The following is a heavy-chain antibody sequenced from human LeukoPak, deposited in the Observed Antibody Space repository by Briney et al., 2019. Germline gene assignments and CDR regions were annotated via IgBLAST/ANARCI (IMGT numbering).Heavy chain of an antibody. Sequence: ASVKVSCKASGYTFTSYGISWVRQAPGQGLEWTGWISAYNGNTNYAQKLQGRVTMTTDTSTSTAYMELRSLRSDDTAVYYCARDRAGTLPSHYDILTGYSGWFDPWGQGTLVTVSS. V-gene: IGHV1-18*01. CDR3: ARDRAGTLPSHYDILTGYSGWFDP. CDR2: ISAYNGNT. CDR1: GYTFTSYG. D-gene: IGHD3-9*01. J-gene: IGHJ5*02.